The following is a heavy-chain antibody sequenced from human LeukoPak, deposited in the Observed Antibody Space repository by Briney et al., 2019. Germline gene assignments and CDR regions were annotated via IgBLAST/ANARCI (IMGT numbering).Heavy chain of an antibody. J-gene: IGHJ6*02. CDR2: MSPNSGNT. Sequence: GASVKVSCKASGYTFTSYDINWVRQATGQGLEWMGWMSPNSGNTGYAQKFQGRVTMTRNTSISTAYMELSSLRSEDTAVYYCARGIPRGCTSCYMRVYYYYYGMDVWGQGTTVTVSS. CDR1: GYTFTSYD. V-gene: IGHV1-8*01. CDR3: ARGIPRGCTSCYMRVYYYYYGMDV. D-gene: IGHD2-2*02.